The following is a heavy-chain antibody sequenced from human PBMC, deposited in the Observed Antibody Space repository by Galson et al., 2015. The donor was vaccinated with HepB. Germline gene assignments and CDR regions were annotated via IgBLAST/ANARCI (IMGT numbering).Heavy chain of an antibody. CDR1: GFNVSTYW. D-gene: IGHD6-19*01. Sequence: SLRLSCAASGFNVSTYWMHWVRQGPGKGLVWVSRINSDGSSTSYADSVKGRFTISRDNAKITLYVHMNSVRAEDTAVYYCALARYSSGWYWGAFVHRGQATLVTVSS. CDR3: ALARYSSGWYWGAFVH. CDR2: INSDGSST. V-gene: IGHV3-74*01. J-gene: IGHJ1*01.